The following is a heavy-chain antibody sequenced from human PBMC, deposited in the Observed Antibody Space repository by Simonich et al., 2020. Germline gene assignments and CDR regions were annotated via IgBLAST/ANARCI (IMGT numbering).Heavy chain of an antibody. J-gene: IGHJ4*02. D-gene: IGHD5-12*01. CDR1: GGSISSYY. V-gene: IGHV4-59*08. CDR3: ARHDRWLQFYFDY. CDR2: IYYSGSP. Sequence: QVQLQESGPGLVKPSETLSLTCTVSGGSISSYYWCWIRQPPGKGLEWIGYIYYSGSPNYNPSLKSRVTISVDTSKNQFSLKLSSVTAADTAVYYCARHDRWLQFYFDYWGQGTLVTVSS.